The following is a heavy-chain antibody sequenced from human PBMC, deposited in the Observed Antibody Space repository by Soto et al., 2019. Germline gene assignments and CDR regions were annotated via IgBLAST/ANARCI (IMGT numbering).Heavy chain of an antibody. D-gene: IGHD6-19*01. CDR3: AKRYSSAWEAGMDV. Sequence: EMQVLESGGGLVQPGGSLRLSCAASGFAFSNFHMNWVRQAPGKGLQWVSTIGGAGNDIHYADSVKGRFTVSRDNSKNTLLLQMDGLRDDVTAIYYCAKRYSSAWEAGMDVWGRGTTVTVSS. CDR2: IGGAGNDI. J-gene: IGHJ6*02. V-gene: IGHV3-23*01. CDR1: GFAFSNFH.